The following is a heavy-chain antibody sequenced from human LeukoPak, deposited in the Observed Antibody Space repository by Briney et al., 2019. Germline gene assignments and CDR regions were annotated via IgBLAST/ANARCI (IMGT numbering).Heavy chain of an antibody. CDR1: GYTFTGYY. CDR2: INPNSGGT. D-gene: IGHD4-23*01. J-gene: IGHJ4*02. Sequence: ASVKVSCKASGYTFTGYYMHWVRQAPGQGLEWMGWINPNSGGTSYAQKFQGRVTMTRDTSISTAYMELSRLRSDDTAVYYCAREGGAVVRFAVAYWGQGTLVTVSS. CDR3: AREGGAVVRFAVAY. V-gene: IGHV1-2*02.